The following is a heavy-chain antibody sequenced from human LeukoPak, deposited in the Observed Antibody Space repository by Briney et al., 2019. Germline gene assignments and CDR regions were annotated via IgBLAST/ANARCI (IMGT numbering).Heavy chain of an antibody. CDR2: ISGSGGST. D-gene: IGHD3-3*01. CDR3: AKDGPYYDFWSGYYHVDYMDV. Sequence: GGSLRLSCAASGFTFSSYAMSWVRQAPGKGLEWVSAISGSGGSTYYADSVKGRLTISRDNSKNTLYLQMNSLRAEDTAVYYCAKDGPYYDFWSGYYHVDYMDVWGKGTTVTVSS. V-gene: IGHV3-23*01. CDR1: GFTFSSYA. J-gene: IGHJ6*03.